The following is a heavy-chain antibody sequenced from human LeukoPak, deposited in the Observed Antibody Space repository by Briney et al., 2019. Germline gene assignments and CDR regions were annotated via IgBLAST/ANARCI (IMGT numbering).Heavy chain of an antibody. CDR3: ARHAGGIAAAGTRPFDY. CDR2: IYYSGSI. CDR1: GASFSSSTYY. D-gene: IGHD6-13*01. V-gene: IGHV4-39*01. J-gene: IGHJ4*02. Sequence: SETLSLTCTVSGASFSSSTYYWGRIRQPPGKGLEWIGSIYYSGSIYYNPSLKSRVTMSVDTSKNQFSLKLSSVTAADTAVYYCARHAGGIAAAGTRPFDYWGQGTLVTVSS.